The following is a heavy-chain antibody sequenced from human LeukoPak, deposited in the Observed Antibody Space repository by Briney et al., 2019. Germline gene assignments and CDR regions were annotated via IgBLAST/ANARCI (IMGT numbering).Heavy chain of an antibody. Sequence: ASVKVSCKVSGYTLTELSMHWVRQAPGKGLEWMGGFDPEDGETIYAQKFQGRVTMTRDMSTSTVYMELSSLRSEDTAVYYCARDKYSAPGPDYWGQGTLVTVSS. J-gene: IGHJ4*02. CDR3: ARDKYSAPGPDY. CDR2: FDPEDGET. D-gene: IGHD2-21*01. CDR1: GYTLTELS. V-gene: IGHV1-24*01.